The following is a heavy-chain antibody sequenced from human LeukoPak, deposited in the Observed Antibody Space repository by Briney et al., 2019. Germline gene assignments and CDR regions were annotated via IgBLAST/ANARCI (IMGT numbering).Heavy chain of an antibody. Sequence: SETLSLTCTVSGGSISSYYWSWIRQPPGKGLEWIGYIYYSGSTNYNPSLKSRVTIPVDTSKNQFSLKLSSVTAADTAVYYCARGYDDFWSGYYFDYWGQGTLVTVSS. V-gene: IGHV4-59*01. CDR1: GGSISSYY. CDR3: ARGYDDFWSGYYFDY. CDR2: IYYSGST. J-gene: IGHJ4*02. D-gene: IGHD3-3*01.